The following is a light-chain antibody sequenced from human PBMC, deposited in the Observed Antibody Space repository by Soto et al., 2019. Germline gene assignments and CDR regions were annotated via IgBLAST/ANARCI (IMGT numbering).Light chain of an antibody. CDR3: QKYDSAPLFT. J-gene: IGKJ3*01. Sequence: DIQMTQSPSSLSASVGDRVTITCLASQGISNYVALYQQRPGKAPNLLIYAASTLQSGVPSRFSGSESGTDFTLTISGLQPEDVANYYCQKYDSAPLFTIGPGTKVEIK. CDR2: AAS. V-gene: IGKV1-27*01. CDR1: QGISNY.